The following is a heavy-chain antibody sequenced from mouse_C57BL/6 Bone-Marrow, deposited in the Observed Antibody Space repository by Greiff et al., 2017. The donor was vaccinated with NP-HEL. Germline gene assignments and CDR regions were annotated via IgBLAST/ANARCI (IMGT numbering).Heavy chain of an antibody. CDR1: GYTFISYG. D-gene: IGHD1-1*01. J-gene: IGHJ2*01. Sequence: QVQLQQSGAELARPGASVKLSCKASGYTFISYGISWVKQRTGQGLEWIGEIYPRSGNTYYNEKFKGKATLTADKSSSTAYMELRSLTSEDSAVYFCARSGIWAFTTVYWGQGTTLTVSS. CDR2: IYPRSGNT. CDR3: ARSGIWAFTTVY. V-gene: IGHV1-81*01.